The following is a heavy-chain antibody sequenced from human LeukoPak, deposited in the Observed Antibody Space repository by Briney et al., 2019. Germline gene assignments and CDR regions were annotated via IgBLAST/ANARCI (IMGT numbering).Heavy chain of an antibody. CDR2: IYTSGST. CDR1: GGSISSYY. D-gene: IGHD3-3*01. V-gene: IGHV4-4*07. J-gene: IGHJ6*03. Sequence: SETLSLTCTVSGGSISSYYWSWIRQPAGKGLEWIGRIYTSGSTNYNPSLKSRVTMSVDTSKNQFSMKLSSVTAADTAVYYCARAFGVVTNYYYYYMDVWGKGTTVTVSS. CDR3: ARAFGVVTNYYYYYMDV.